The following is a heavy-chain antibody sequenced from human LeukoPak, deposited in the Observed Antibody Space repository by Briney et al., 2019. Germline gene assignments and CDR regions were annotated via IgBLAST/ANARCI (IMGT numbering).Heavy chain of an antibody. J-gene: IGHJ4*02. D-gene: IGHD4-23*01. CDR1: GYTFTSYG. V-gene: IGHV1-18*01. CDR3: ARVTPTYGGLDPFDY. Sequence: GASVKVSCRASGYTFTSYGISWVRQAPGQGLEWMGWISAYNGNTNYAQKVQGRVTMTTDTSTSTAYMELRSLRSDDTAVYYCARVTPTYGGLDPFDYWGQGTLVTVSS. CDR2: ISAYNGNT.